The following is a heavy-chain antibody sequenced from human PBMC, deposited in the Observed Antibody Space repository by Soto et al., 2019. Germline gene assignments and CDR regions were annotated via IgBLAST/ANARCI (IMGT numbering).Heavy chain of an antibody. Sequence: GGSLRLSCAASGFTFSSYGMHWVRQAPGKGLEWVAVISYDGSNKYYADSVKGRFTISRDNSKNTLYLQMNSLRAEDTAVYYCAKGQTTYYDFWSGYYPDFDYWGPGTLVTVSS. CDR3: AKGQTTYYDFWSGYYPDFDY. D-gene: IGHD3-3*01. J-gene: IGHJ4*02. CDR1: GFTFSSYG. CDR2: ISYDGSNK. V-gene: IGHV3-30*18.